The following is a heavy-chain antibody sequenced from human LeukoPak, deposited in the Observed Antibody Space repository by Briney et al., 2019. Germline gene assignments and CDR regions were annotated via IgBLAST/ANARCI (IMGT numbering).Heavy chain of an antibody. CDR1: GFTFSSYA. V-gene: IGHV3-30*04. CDR2: ISYDGSNK. D-gene: IGHD3-9*01. CDR3: AREDILTLGIDY. Sequence: GRSLRLSCAASGFTFSSYAMHWVRQAPGKGLEWVAVISYDGSNKYYADSVKGRFTISRDNSKNTLYLQMNSLRAEDTAVYYCAREDILTLGIDYWSQGTLVTVSS. J-gene: IGHJ4*02.